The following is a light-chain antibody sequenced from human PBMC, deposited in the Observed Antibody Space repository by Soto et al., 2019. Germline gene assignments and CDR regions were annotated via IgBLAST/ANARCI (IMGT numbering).Light chain of an antibody. V-gene: IGLV1-44*01. CDR2: SND. Sequence: QSVLTQPPSASGTPGQRVTISCSGSSFNIGRNPVNWYQQFPGTAPKLLIFSNDERPSGVPDRFSGSKSGTSASLAISGLQSDDEADYYCATWDDSLNGVVFGGGTKVTVL. CDR3: ATWDDSLNGVV. CDR1: SFNIGRNP. J-gene: IGLJ2*01.